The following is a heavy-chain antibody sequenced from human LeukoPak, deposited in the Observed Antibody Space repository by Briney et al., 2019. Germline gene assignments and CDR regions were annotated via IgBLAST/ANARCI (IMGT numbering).Heavy chain of an antibody. D-gene: IGHD4-11*01. Sequence: GGSLRLSCAASGFTFSSYAMSWVRQAPGKGLEWISIISGSGAGTYYADSVKGRFTISRDNSKNTLYLQMNSLRAEDTAIYYCANPPTVTSFHYWGQGTLVTVSS. CDR3: ANPPTVTSFHY. V-gene: IGHV3-23*01. J-gene: IGHJ4*02. CDR2: ISGSGAGT. CDR1: GFTFSSYA.